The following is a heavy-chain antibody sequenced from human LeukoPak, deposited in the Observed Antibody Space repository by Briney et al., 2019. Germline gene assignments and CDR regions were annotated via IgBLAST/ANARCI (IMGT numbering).Heavy chain of an antibody. CDR3: XXXXXXXXXXXXXDI. V-gene: IGHV3-30*04. CDR1: XX. CDR2: ISYDGSNK. Sequence: XXXHXVRQAPXKXXEWVAVISYDGSNKYXADSVKGLFTISTXNSXXTLYLQMNSLRAEDTAVYYXXXXXXXXXXXXXXDIXXXXXXXTVSS. J-gene: IGHJ3*02.